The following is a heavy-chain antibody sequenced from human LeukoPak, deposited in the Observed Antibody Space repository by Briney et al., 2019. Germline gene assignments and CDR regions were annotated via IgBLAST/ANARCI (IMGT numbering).Heavy chain of an antibody. D-gene: IGHD6-13*01. V-gene: IGHV3-30*02. CDR3: AKESDVAAAGIDY. CDR1: GFIFSGYG. J-gene: IGHJ4*02. CDR2: IRYEGSNK. Sequence: GGSLRLSCAASGFIFSGYGMHWVRQAPGKGLQWVTFIRYEGSNKYYADSVKGRFTISRDNSKNTLYLQMNSLRVEATAVYYCAKESDVAAAGIDYWGQGTLVTVSS.